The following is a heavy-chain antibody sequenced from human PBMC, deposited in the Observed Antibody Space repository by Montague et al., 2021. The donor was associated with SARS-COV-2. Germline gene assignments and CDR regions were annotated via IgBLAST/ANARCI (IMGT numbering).Heavy chain of an antibody. J-gene: IGHJ4*02. D-gene: IGHD2-2*01. V-gene: IGHV4-4*02. CDR1: GDSMSSNNW. CDR3: ATVFGGCSATSCYLYN. Sequence: SETLSLTCAVTGDSMSSNNWWTWVRQSPGKGLEWIGEIHHIVGTNYNPSLKSRVSISVDKSRNQFSLNLNSVTAADMAFYYCATVFGGCSATSCYLYNWGRGTLVTVSS. CDR2: IHHIVGT.